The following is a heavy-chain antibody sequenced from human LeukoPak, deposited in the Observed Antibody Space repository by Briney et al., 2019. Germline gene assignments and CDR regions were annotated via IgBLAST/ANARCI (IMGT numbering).Heavy chain of an antibody. CDR3: ARVEEGYGSGRRENYYYYYMDV. CDR1: GGSISSYY. V-gene: IGHV4-59*01. J-gene: IGHJ6*03. Sequence: PSETLSLTCTVSGGSISSYYWSWIRQPPGKGLEWIGYIYYSGSTNYNPSLKSRVTISVDTSKNQFSLKLSSVTAADTAVYYCARVEEGYGSGRRENYYYYYMDVWGKGTTVTLSS. CDR2: IYYSGST. D-gene: IGHD3-10*01.